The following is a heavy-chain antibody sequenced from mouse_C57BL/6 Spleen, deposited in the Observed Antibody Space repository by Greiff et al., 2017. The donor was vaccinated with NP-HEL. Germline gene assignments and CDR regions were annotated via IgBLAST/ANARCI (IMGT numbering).Heavy chain of an antibody. CDR2: INPNNGGT. J-gene: IGHJ1*03. Sequence: EVQLQQSGPELVKPGASVKIPCKASGYTFTDYNMDWVKRSHGKSLEWIGDINPNNGGTIYNQKFKGKATLTVDKSSSTAYMELRSLTSEDTAVYYGERLTTVGDWYFDVWGTGTTVTVSS. D-gene: IGHD1-1*01. CDR3: ERLTTVGDWYFDV. V-gene: IGHV1-18*01. CDR1: GYTFTDYN.